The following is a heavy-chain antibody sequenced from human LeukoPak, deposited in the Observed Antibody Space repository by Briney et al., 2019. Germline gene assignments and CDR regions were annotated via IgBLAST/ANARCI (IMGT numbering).Heavy chain of an antibody. CDR1: GGSFSGYY. Sequence: SETPSLTCAVYGGSFSGYYWSWIRQPPGKGLEWIGEINHSGSTNYNPSLKSRVTISVDTSKNQFSLKLSSVTAADTAVYYCARGGGTVTNFRDAFDIWGQGTMVTVSS. V-gene: IGHV4-34*01. CDR2: INHSGST. CDR3: ARGGGTVTNFRDAFDI. J-gene: IGHJ3*02. D-gene: IGHD4-17*01.